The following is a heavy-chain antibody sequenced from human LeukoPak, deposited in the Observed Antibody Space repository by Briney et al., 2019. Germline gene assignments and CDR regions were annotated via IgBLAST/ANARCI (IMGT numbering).Heavy chain of an antibody. Sequence: EASVKVSCKASGYTFTSYGISWVRQAPGQGLEWMGWISAYNGNTNYAQKLQGRVTMTTDASTSTAYMELRSLRSDDTAVYYCARDKSCGGSCYVDDYWGQGTLVTVSS. CDR3: ARDKSCGGSCYVDDY. V-gene: IGHV1-18*01. J-gene: IGHJ4*02. CDR1: GYTFTSYG. D-gene: IGHD2-15*01. CDR2: ISAYNGNT.